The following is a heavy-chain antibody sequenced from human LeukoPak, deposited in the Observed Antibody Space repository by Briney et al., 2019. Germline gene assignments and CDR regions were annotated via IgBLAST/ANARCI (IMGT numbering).Heavy chain of an antibody. CDR3: ARAPSGSYWPFDY. Sequence: SETLSLTCTVSGDSISNYYWSWVRQPPGKGLEWIGYIYYTGSTKFNPSLKSRLIMSVDTSKNQFSLKLSSVTAADTAVYYCARAPSGSYWPFDYWGQGTLVTVSS. CDR2: IYYTGST. V-gene: IGHV4-59*12. D-gene: IGHD1-26*01. J-gene: IGHJ4*02. CDR1: GDSISNYY.